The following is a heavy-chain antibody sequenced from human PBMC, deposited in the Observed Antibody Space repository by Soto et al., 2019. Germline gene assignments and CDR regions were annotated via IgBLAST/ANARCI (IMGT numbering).Heavy chain of an antibody. CDR2: ISGSGASP. D-gene: IGHD2-2*01. CDR1: GFTFSTYT. CDR3: AKARCSTTNCYVPDY. Sequence: EVQLLESGGGLVQPGGSLRLSCAASGFTFSTYTMSWVRRAPGKGLEWVSAISGSGASPSYADSVQGGFTISRDNPKRTLYLQMNNLRAEDTAVYYCAKARCSTTNCYVPDYWGQGTLVTVSS. J-gene: IGHJ4*02. V-gene: IGHV3-23*01.